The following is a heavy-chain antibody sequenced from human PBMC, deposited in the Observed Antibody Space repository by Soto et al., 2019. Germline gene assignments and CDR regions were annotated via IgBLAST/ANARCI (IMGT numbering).Heavy chain of an antibody. CDR3: AKAYYDSSGYYGQYFDY. D-gene: IGHD3-22*01. CDR2: ISGSGGST. CDR1: GFTCSSYA. J-gene: IGHJ4*02. V-gene: IGHV3-23*01. Sequence: PGGSLRHSCASSGFTCSSYAMIWVRQAPGKGLEWVSAISGSGGSTYYADSVKGRLTISRDNSKNTLYLQMNSLRAEDTAVYYCAKAYYDSSGYYGQYFDYWGQGTLVTVSS.